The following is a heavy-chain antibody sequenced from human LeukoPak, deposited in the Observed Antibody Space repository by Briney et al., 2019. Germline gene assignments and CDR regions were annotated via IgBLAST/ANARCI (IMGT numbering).Heavy chain of an antibody. CDR2: IIPIFGTA. D-gene: IGHD3-22*01. J-gene: IGHJ4*02. Sequence: GASVKVSCKASGGTFSSYAISWVRQAPGQGLEWMGGIIPIFGTANYAQKFQGRVTITADESTSTAYMELSSLRSGDTAVYYCASSVKGYDSSGYYSHFDYWGQGTLVTDSS. CDR1: GGTFSSYA. CDR3: ASSVKGYDSSGYYSHFDY. V-gene: IGHV1-69*13.